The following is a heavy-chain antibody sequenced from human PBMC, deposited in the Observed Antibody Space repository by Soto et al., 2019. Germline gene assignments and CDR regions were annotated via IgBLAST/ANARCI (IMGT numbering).Heavy chain of an antibody. V-gene: IGHV1-69*12. CDR1: GGTFSSYA. Sequence: QVQLVQSGAEVKKPGSSVKVSCKASGGTFSSYAISWVRQAPGKVLEWMGGIIPIFGTANCAQKFQVRVTIAADESPSTAHMELGGLRSEDAAVYYCARGGVKGQLVSFYSYGMDVWGQGTTVTVSS. J-gene: IGHJ6*02. CDR3: ARGGVKGQLVSFYSYGMDV. CDR2: IIPIFGTA. D-gene: IGHD6-6*01.